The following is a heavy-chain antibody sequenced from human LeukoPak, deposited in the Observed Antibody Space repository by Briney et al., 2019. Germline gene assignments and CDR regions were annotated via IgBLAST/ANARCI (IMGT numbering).Heavy chain of an antibody. Sequence: SQTLSLTCAISGDSVSSNSAAWNWIRQSPSRGLEWLGRTYYRSKWYNDYAVSVKSRITINPDTSKNQFSLQLNSVTPEDTAVYYCARVQDAYSSSWPYFDYWGQGTLVTVSS. CDR3: ARVQDAYSSSWPYFDY. V-gene: IGHV6-1*01. J-gene: IGHJ4*02. D-gene: IGHD6-13*01. CDR2: TYYRSKWYN. CDR1: GDSVSSNSAA.